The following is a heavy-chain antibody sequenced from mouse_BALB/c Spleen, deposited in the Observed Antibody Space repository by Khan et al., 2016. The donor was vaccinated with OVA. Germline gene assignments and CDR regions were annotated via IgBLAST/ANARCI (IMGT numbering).Heavy chain of an antibody. Sequence: QIQLVQSGPELKKPGETVKISCKASGYTFTNYGMNWVRQVPGKGLKWMGWINTSTGEPTYADDFRGRFAFSLETSARTAYLQINNLKDEDTATYFCSRVGYSGTMDYWGQGTSVTVAS. D-gene: IGHD4-1*01. CDR2: INTSTGEP. CDR1: GYTFTNYG. CDR3: SRVGYSGTMDY. J-gene: IGHJ4*01. V-gene: IGHV9-3-1*01.